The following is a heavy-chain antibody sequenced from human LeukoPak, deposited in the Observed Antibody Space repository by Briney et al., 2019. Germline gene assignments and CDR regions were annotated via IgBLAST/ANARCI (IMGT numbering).Heavy chain of an antibody. J-gene: IGHJ4*02. D-gene: IGHD2-2*02. CDR2: IIPIFGTA. CDR3: ASSSTSCYRCSYDY. V-gene: IGHV1-69*05. Sequence: ASVKVSCKASGGTFSSYAISWVRQAPGQGLEWMGGIIPIFGTANYAQKFQGRVTITTDESTSTAYMELSSLRSEDTAVYYCASSSTSCYRCSYDYWGQGTLVTVSS. CDR1: GGTFSSYA.